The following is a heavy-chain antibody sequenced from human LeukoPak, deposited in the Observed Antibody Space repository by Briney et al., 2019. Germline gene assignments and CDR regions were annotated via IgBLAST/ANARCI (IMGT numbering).Heavy chain of an antibody. D-gene: IGHD1-26*01. Sequence: GGSLRLSCATSGFTFRTYGMSWVRQAPGKGLEWVSFISSSSTYINYADSVKGRFTISRDNAKNSLYLQMNSLRAEDTAVYYCARLCIVGTKSAFDIWGQGTMVTVSS. J-gene: IGHJ3*02. CDR2: ISSSSTYI. CDR3: ARLCIVGTKSAFDI. CDR1: GFTFRTYG. V-gene: IGHV3-21*01.